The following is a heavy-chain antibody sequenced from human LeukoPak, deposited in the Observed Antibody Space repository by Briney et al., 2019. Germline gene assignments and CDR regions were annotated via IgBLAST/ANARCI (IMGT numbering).Heavy chain of an antibody. CDR1: GGSISSYY. V-gene: IGHV4-59*01. Sequence: SETLSLTCTVSGGSISSYYWSWIRQAPGKGLEWVGCIYYSGSTNYKPSLESRVSISVGTSKNQLVLKQSSFTAADTAGYYCARGAVRYDILTVYLPVWFDPWGQGTLVTVSS. CDR2: IYYSGST. J-gene: IGHJ5*02. D-gene: IGHD3-9*01. CDR3: ARGAVRYDILTVYLPVWFDP.